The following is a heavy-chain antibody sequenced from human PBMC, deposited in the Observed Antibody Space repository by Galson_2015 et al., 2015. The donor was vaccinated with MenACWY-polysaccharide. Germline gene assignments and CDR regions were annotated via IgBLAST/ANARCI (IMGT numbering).Heavy chain of an antibody. Sequence: SLRLSCAASGFTFSGSAMHWVRQASGKGLEWVGRIRSKANSYATAYAASVKGRFTISRDDSKNTAYLQMNSLKTEDTAVYYCTRLGGQDSGWYAEFDYWGQGTLVTVSS. CDR3: TRLGGQDSGWYAEFDY. J-gene: IGHJ4*02. CDR2: IRSKANSYAT. D-gene: IGHD6-19*01. V-gene: IGHV3-73*01. CDR1: GFTFSGSA.